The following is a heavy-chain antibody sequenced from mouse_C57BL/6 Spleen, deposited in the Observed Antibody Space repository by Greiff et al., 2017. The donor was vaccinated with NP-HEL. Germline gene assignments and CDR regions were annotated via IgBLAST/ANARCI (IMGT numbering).Heavy chain of an antibody. V-gene: IGHV5-9-1*02. CDR3: TRDNDYGFAY. CDR1: GFTFSSYA. Sequence: EVKLMESGEGLVKPGGSLKLSCAASGFTFSSYAMSWVRQTPEKRLEWVAYISSGGDYIYYADTVKGRFTISRDNARNTLYLQMSSLKSEDTAMYYCTRDNDYGFAYWGQGTLVTVSA. CDR2: ISSGGDYI. D-gene: IGHD2-4*01. J-gene: IGHJ3*01.